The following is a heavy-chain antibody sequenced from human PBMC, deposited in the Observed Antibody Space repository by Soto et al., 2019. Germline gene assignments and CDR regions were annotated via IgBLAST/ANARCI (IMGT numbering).Heavy chain of an antibody. V-gene: IGHV1-69*12. CDR2: IIPIFGTA. D-gene: IGHD1-1*01. Sequence: QVQLVQSGAEVKKPGSSVKVSCKASGGTFSRYGISWVRQAPGQGLEWMGGIIPIFGTANYAQKFQGRVTITADEYTSTAYMELSSLRSEDTAVYYCASQPGTTGNYYYGMDVWGQGTTVTVSS. CDR3: ASQPGTTGNYYYGMDV. CDR1: GGTFSRYG. J-gene: IGHJ6*02.